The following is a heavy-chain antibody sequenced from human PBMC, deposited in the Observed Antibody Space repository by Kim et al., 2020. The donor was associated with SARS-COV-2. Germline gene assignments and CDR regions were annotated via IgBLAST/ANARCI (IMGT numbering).Heavy chain of an antibody. V-gene: IGHV1-3*01. Sequence: ASVKVSCQASRYSFTNYAIHWVRQAPGQRLEWMGWINAGNANTKYSEKFPGRVTITRDASASTAYMELSSLRSEDTALYYCARGPLAVAGGFDYWGQGALVTVSS. CDR3: ARGPLAVAGGFDY. J-gene: IGHJ4*02. CDR2: INAGNANT. CDR1: RYSFTNYA. D-gene: IGHD6-19*01.